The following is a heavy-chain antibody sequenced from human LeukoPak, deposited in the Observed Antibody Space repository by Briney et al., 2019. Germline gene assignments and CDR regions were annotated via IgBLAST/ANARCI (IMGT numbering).Heavy chain of an antibody. D-gene: IGHD3-9*01. V-gene: IGHV3-11*04. J-gene: IGHJ5*02. CDR3: ASLRYFDWLSAP. CDR1: GFTFSDYY. CDR2: ISSSGSTI. Sequence: PGRSLRLSCAASGFTFSDYYMSWIRQAPGKGLEWVSYISSSGSTIYYADSVKGRFTISRDNAKNSLYLQMNSLRAEDTAVYYCASLRYFDWLSAPWGQGTLVTVSS.